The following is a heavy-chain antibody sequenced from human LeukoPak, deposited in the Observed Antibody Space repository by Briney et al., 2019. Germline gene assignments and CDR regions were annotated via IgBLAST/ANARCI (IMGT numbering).Heavy chain of an antibody. CDR2: IYYSGST. J-gene: IGHJ4*02. CDR3: ARVSGYDWESFYDY. D-gene: IGHD5-12*01. V-gene: IGHV4-59*01. Sequence: SESLSLTCTVSGGSTSSYYWSWIRQPPGKGMGWIGYIYYSGSTNYNPSLKSRVTISVDTSKNQFSLKLSSVTPADTAVYYCARVSGYDWESFYDYWGQGTLVTVSS. CDR1: GGSTSSYY.